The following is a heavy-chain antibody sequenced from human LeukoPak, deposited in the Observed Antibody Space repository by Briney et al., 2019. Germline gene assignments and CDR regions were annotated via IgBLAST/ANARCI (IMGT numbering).Heavy chain of an antibody. CDR2: INPNSGGT. CDR1: GYTFTGYY. V-gene: IGHV1-2*02. CDR3: ARAVGYFNWFDP. Sequence: ASVKVSCKASGYTFTGYYMHWVRPAPGQGLEWMGWINPNSGGTNYAQKFQGRVTMTRDTSISTAYMELSRLRSDDTAVYYCARAVGYFNWFDPWGQGTLVTVSS. D-gene: IGHD6-13*01. J-gene: IGHJ5*02.